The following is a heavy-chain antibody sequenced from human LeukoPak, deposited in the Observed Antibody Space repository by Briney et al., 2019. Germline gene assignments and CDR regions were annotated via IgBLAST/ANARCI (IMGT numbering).Heavy chain of an antibody. J-gene: IGHJ6*03. CDR2: IYAGDSDT. D-gene: IGHD3-10*01. CDR1: GCIVTSYW. Sequence: GESLKISCKGSGCIVTSYWIGWVRQLPGKGLEGMGIIYAGDSDTKESPSFQGHVTISADKSISTAYLQWSSLKASDTAMYYCARQGGRRWFGELSRGYYYMDVWGKGTTVTVSS. CDR3: ARQGGRRWFGELSRGYYYMDV. V-gene: IGHV5-51*01.